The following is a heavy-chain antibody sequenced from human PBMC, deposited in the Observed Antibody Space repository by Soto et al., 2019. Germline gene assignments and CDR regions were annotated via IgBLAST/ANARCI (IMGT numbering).Heavy chain of an antibody. CDR1: GKAFTSFW. D-gene: IGHD3-22*01. V-gene: IGHV5-51*01. CDR2: IYPGDSDT. Sequence: GESLKISGKISGKAFTSFWVVWVRQMPGRGLEWMGNIYPGDSDTRYTPPFQGQVTISADKSTNTAYLQWHSLQASDTALYYCAKQDDRGALEIWGQGTKVTVSS. CDR3: AKQDDRGALEI. J-gene: IGHJ3*02.